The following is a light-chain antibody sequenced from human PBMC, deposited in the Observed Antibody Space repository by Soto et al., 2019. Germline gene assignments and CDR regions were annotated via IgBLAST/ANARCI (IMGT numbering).Light chain of an antibody. Sequence: DIQLTQSPSFMSASVGDRVTITCRASQGISSYLAWYQQKPGKAPKLLIYAASTLLSGVPSRFSGSGSGTEFTLTISRLQPEEFATYYCQQVNSYPLTFGGGTKVDIK. J-gene: IGKJ4*01. CDR2: AAS. V-gene: IGKV1-9*01. CDR1: QGISSY. CDR3: QQVNSYPLT.